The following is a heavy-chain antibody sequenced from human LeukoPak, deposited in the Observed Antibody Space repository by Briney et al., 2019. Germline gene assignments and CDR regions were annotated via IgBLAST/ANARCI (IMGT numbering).Heavy chain of an antibody. D-gene: IGHD6-6*01. CDR3: ARHEYTSSFWFDP. J-gene: IGHJ5*02. CDR2: IYNSGST. Sequence: SETLSLTCTVSVGSISSYYWSWIRQPPGKGLEWIGYIYNSGSTNYNPSLKSRLTISVDTSKNQFSLKLSSVTAADTAVYYCARHEYTSSFWFDPWGQGTLVTVSS. CDR1: VGSISSYY. V-gene: IGHV4-59*08.